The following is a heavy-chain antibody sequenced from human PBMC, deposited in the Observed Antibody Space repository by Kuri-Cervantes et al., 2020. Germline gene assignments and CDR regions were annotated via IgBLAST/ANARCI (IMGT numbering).Heavy chain of an antibody. CDR2: ISSGGSDL. D-gene: IGHD2-2*01. V-gene: IGHV3-11*01. CDR1: GFTFSDYY. Sequence: GGSLRLSCAASGFTFSDYYMSWIRQAPGKGLEWVSYISSGGSDLYYTDSVKGRFTISRDNAKNSLYLQMNSLRAEDTAVYYCARDGALGYYGSTSCFPFDYWGQGTLVTVSS. J-gene: IGHJ4*02. CDR3: ARDGALGYYGSTSCFPFDY.